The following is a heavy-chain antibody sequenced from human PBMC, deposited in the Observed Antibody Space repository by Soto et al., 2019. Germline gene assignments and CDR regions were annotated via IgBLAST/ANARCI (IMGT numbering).Heavy chain of an antibody. CDR1: GFTFSTFA. V-gene: IGHV3-23*01. CDR2: ISGSGGNT. J-gene: IGHJ5*02. D-gene: IGHD1-1*01. Sequence: EVQLLESGGSLVQPGGSLRLSCAASGFTFSTFAMNWVRQAPGEGLEWVSSISGSGGNTQYADSVKGRVTISRDNSKITLDLQMNTLRAEDTAVYYCAKCDVLMTTAGGWGNWFDPWGQGTLVIVSS. CDR3: AKCDVLMTTAGGWGNWFDP.